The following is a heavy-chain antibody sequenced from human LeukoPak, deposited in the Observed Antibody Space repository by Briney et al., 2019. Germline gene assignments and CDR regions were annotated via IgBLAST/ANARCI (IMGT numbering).Heavy chain of an antibody. CDR3: AGAGTYYYDSSGYQGYYYYGMDV. CDR1: GFTFSNYA. Sequence: PGGSLRLSCAASGFTFSNYAMSWVRQAPGKGLEWVSVISVSGDRTYSADSVKGRFTISRDNSKNTLYLQMNSLRAEDTAVYYCAGAGTYYYDSSGYQGYYYYGMDVWGQGTTVTVSS. D-gene: IGHD3-22*01. CDR2: ISVSGDRT. V-gene: IGHV3-23*01. J-gene: IGHJ6*02.